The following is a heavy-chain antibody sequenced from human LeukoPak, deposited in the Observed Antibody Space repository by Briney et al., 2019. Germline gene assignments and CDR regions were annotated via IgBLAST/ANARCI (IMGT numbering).Heavy chain of an antibody. Sequence: GGSLRLSCAASGFTFSSYAMHWVRQAPGKGLEWVAVISYDGSNKYSADSVKGRFTISRDNSKNTLYLQMNSLRAEDTAVYYCARDSIPDYWGQGTLVTVSS. J-gene: IGHJ4*02. D-gene: IGHD2-2*01. CDR1: GFTFSSYA. V-gene: IGHV3-30-3*01. CDR3: ARDSIPDY. CDR2: ISYDGSNK.